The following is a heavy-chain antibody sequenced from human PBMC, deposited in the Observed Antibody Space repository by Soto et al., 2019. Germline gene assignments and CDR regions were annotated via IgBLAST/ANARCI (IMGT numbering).Heavy chain of an antibody. CDR2: INSGSLYL. CDR3: ERVYGCTSTSGHYYFGY. J-gene: IGHJ4*02. CDR1: GFNFSRYT. D-gene: IGHD2-8*01. V-gene: IGHV3-21*01. Sequence: EVQLVESGGSLVKTGGSLRLSCVVSGFNFSRYTMHWVRQAPGKGLEWLSSINSGSLYLYYADSVKGRVTVSSDNAKNSLYLQMNSLRGEDTAVYYCERVYGCTSTSGHYYFGYWGRGTLVTVSS.